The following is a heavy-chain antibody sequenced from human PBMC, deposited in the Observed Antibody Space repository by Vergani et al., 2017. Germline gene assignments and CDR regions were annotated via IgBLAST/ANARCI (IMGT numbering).Heavy chain of an antibody. CDR3: ARDSVYYDSSGYYSGYYYYMDV. CDR2: ISWNSGSI. Sequence: EVQLVESGGGLVQPGRSLRLSCAASGFTFDDYAMHWVRQAPGKGLEWVSGISWNSGSIGYADSVKGRFTISRDNAKNSLYLQMNSLRAEDTAVYYCARDSVYYDSSGYYSGYYYYMDVWGKGTTVTVSS. J-gene: IGHJ6*03. CDR1: GFTFDDYA. D-gene: IGHD3-22*01. V-gene: IGHV3-9*01.